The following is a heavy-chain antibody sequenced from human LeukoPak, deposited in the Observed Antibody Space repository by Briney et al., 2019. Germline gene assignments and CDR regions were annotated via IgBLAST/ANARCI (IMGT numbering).Heavy chain of an antibody. Sequence: SSETLSLTCTVSGGSISSYYWSWIRQPPGKGLEWIGYIYYSGSTNYNPSLKSRVTISVDTSKNQFSLKLSSVTAADTAVYYCARHPTQRAYCSSTSCYVFDYWGQGTLVTVSS. J-gene: IGHJ4*02. CDR3: ARHPTQRAYCSSTSCYVFDY. CDR2: IYYSGST. CDR1: GGSISSYY. V-gene: IGHV4-59*08. D-gene: IGHD2-2*01.